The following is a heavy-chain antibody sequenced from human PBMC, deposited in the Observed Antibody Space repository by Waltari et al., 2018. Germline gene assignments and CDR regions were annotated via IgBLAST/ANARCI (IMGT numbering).Heavy chain of an antibody. D-gene: IGHD6-19*01. J-gene: IGHJ4*02. CDR1: EFTFSSYA. CDR3: AKDPAGTYDFEY. CDR2: MSGSGGNT. V-gene: IGHV3-23*01. Sequence: EVQLLESGGGLVQPGGSLRLSCAASEFTFSSYAMNWVRQAPGKGLEGGSTMSGSGGNTYYADSVKGRFTISRDNSKNTLYLQMNSLRAEDTAVYYCAKDPAGTYDFEYWGQGTLVTVAS.